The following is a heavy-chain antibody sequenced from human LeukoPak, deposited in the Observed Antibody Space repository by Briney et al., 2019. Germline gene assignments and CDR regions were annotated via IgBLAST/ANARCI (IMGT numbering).Heavy chain of an antibody. CDR2: IRYDGSNK. CDR3: AKPNTGTYGNWFDP. CDR1: GFTFSSYG. Sequence: GGSLRLSCAASGFTFSSYGMHWVRQAPGKGLEWVAFIRYDGSNKYYADSVKGRFTISRDNSKNTLYLQMNSLGPEDTAVYYCAKPNTGTYGNWFDPWGQGTLVTVSS. J-gene: IGHJ5*02. V-gene: IGHV3-30*02. D-gene: IGHD4-17*01.